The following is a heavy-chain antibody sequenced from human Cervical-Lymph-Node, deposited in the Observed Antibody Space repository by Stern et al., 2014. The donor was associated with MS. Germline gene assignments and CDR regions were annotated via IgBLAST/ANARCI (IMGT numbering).Heavy chain of an antibody. D-gene: IGHD5-12*01. Sequence: EVQLVESGGGLVKPGGSLRLSCAASGFTFSNAWMNWVRQAPGKGLEWVGRIKSKTDGGTTDYAAPVKGRFTISRDDSKNTLYLQMNSLKTEDTAVYYCTTDHYSGYPNFYYYYGMDVWGQGTTVTVSS. CDR3: TTDHYSGYPNFYYYYGMDV. J-gene: IGHJ6*02. CDR1: GFTFSNAW. CDR2: IKSKTDGGTT. V-gene: IGHV3-15*01.